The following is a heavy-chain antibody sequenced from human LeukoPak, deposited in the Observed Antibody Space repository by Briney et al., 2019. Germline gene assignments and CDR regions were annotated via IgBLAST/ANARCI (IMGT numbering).Heavy chain of an antibody. CDR3: AKAQVASPPWVSYFDY. V-gene: IGHV3-23*01. CDR1: GFTFSTYA. D-gene: IGHD1-26*01. Sequence: RGSLRLSCAASGFTFSTYAMSWVRQTPGKGLEWVSVISGGGDITYYADSVKGRFTISRDNSENTVYLQMNSLRAEDTAVYYCAKAQVASPPWVSYFDYWGQGTLVTVSS. CDR2: ISGGGDIT. J-gene: IGHJ4*02.